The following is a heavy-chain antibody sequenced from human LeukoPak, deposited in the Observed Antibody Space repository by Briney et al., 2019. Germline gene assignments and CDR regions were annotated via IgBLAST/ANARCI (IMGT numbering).Heavy chain of an antibody. CDR3: ARSREWILDY. J-gene: IGHJ4*02. Sequence: GGSLRLSCAASAFTFSSYWMSWVRQAPGKGLEWVANIKQDGSEKYYVDSVKGRFTISRDNAKNSLYLQMNSLRAEDTAVYYCARSREWILDYWGQGTLVTVSS. CDR1: AFTFSSYW. V-gene: IGHV3-7*01. CDR2: IKQDGSEK. D-gene: IGHD3-3*01.